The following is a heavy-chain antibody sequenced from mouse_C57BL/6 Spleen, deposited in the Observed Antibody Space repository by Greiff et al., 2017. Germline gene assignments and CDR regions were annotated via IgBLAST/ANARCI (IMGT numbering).Heavy chain of an antibody. CDR2: INPNNGGT. Sequence: VQLQQSGPELVKPGASVKMSCKASGYTFTDYNMHWVKQSHGKSLEWIGYINPNNGGTSYNQKFKGKATVTVNKSSSTAYMELRSLTAEDSAVYYCAPITHWFAYWGQGTLVTVSA. V-gene: IGHV1-22*01. CDR1: GYTFTDYN. D-gene: IGHD1-1*01. J-gene: IGHJ3*01. CDR3: APITHWFAY.